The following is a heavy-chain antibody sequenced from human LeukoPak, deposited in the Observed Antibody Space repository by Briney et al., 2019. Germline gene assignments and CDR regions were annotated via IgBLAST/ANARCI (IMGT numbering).Heavy chain of an antibody. CDR3: AGGHYPLEY. CDR1: GGSINSGY. Sequence: PSETLSLTCSVSGGSINSGYWSWIRQPPGKGLEWIGLLYPSGSTNYHPSLKSRVTISVNTSRTQFSLKLSSMTAADTAVYYCAGGHYPLEYWGQGTLVTVSS. D-gene: IGHD1-26*01. CDR2: LYPSGST. J-gene: IGHJ4*02. V-gene: IGHV4-59*01.